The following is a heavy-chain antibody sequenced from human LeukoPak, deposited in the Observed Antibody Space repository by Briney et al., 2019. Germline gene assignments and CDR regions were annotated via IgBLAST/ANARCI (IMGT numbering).Heavy chain of an antibody. V-gene: IGHV1-2*02. Sequence: AASVKVSCKASGYTFTSYGISWVRQAPGQGLEWMGWINPNSGGTNYAQKFQGRVTMTRDTSISTAYMELSRLRSDDTAVYYCARGGFNYYYDSSGYCLDYWGQGTLVTVSS. CDR1: GYTFTSYG. CDR2: INPNSGGT. CDR3: ARGGFNYYYDSSGYCLDY. J-gene: IGHJ4*02. D-gene: IGHD3-22*01.